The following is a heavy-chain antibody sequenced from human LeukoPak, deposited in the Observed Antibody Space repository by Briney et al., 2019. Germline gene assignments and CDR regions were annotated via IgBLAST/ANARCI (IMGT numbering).Heavy chain of an antibody. Sequence: GGSLRLSCAASRFTFSNAWMNWVRQAPGKGLVWVGRIKSKVDGETTDYAAPVKVRFTISRDDSNSMVYLQMNSLKIEDTAVYYCAIDEPNYAPYDFDYWGQGTLVAVSS. CDR3: AIDEPNYAPYDFDY. D-gene: IGHD4/OR15-4a*01. CDR1: RFTFSNAW. CDR2: IKSKVDGETT. V-gene: IGHV3-15*01. J-gene: IGHJ4*02.